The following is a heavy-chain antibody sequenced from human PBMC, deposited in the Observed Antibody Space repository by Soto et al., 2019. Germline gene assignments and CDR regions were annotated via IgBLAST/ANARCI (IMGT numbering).Heavy chain of an antibody. J-gene: IGHJ4*02. Sequence: EVQVLESGGGLVQPGGSLRLSCAASGFTFYNYAMAWVRQAPGKGREGVSAITGSGSDTYYVDSVKGRFTIARDNSYNTLYLQVNRLRGEDTAIYYCARLGSTSWSPRYYFDCSGKGTLVSASS. D-gene: IGHD2-21*01. CDR3: ARLGSTSWSPRYYFDC. V-gene: IGHV3-23*01. CDR2: ITGSGSDT. CDR1: GFTFYNYA.